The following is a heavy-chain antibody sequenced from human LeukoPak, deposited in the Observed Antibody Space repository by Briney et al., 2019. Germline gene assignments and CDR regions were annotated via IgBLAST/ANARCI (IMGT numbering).Heavy chain of an antibody. D-gene: IGHD4-11*01. V-gene: IGHV1-2*04. CDR2: INPNSGGT. J-gene: IGHJ3*02. CDR3: ARDGARGDDYSEGAFDI. CDR1: GYTFTVYY. Sequence: ASVKVSCKASGYTFTVYYMHWVRQAPGQGLEWMGWINPNSGGTNYAQKFQGWVTMTRDTSISTAYMELSRLRSDDTAVYYCARDGARGDDYSEGAFDIWGQGTMVTVSS.